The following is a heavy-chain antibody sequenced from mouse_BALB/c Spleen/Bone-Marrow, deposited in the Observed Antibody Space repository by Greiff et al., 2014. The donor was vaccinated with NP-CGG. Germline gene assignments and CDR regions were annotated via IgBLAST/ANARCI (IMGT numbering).Heavy chain of an antibody. CDR1: GFYITSSC. Sequence: VKLVQSGPELVSPSHTVTITCTASGFYITSSCVHWVRQSPGQGLEWMGVIYAGGSKNYNSALMSRLSISKDNSKTQVFLKMNILQTDDTAMYYCARVTGTYWYFDVWGAGTTVTVSS. D-gene: IGHD4-1*01. J-gene: IGHJ1*01. CDR3: ARVTGTYWYFDV. CDR2: IYAGGSK. V-gene: IGHV2-9*02.